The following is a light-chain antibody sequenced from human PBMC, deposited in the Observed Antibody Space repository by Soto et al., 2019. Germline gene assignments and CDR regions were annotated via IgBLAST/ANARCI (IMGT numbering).Light chain of an antibody. CDR3: QSYDSSLSXFYV. V-gene: IGLV1-40*01. CDR2: GNS. J-gene: IGLJ1*01. Sequence: VLTQPPSVSGAPGQRVTISCTGSSSNIGAGYDVHWYQQLPGTAPKLLIYGNSNRPSGVPDRFSGSKSGTSASLAITGLQAEDEADYYCQSYDSSLSXFYVFGTGTKLTVL. CDR1: SSNIGAGYD.